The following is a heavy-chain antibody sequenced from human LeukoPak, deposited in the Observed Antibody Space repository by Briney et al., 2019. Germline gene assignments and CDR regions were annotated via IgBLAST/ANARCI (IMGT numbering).Heavy chain of an antibody. V-gene: IGHV5-51*01. D-gene: IGHD5-18*01. CDR1: GYSFTSYW. CDR2: IYPGDSDT. Sequence: GESLKISCKDSGYSFTSYWIGWVRQMLGKGLEWMGIIYPGDSDTRYSPSFQGQVTISADKSINTAYLQWSSLKASDTAIYYCARRGEAMDPFDYWGQGTLVTVSS. CDR3: ARRGEAMDPFDY. J-gene: IGHJ4*02.